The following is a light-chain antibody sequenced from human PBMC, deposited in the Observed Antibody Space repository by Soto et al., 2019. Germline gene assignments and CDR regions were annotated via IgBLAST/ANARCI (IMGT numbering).Light chain of an antibody. Sequence: EIVLTQSPATLSLSPGERATLSCRASQSLSGHLAWFQQKPGQPPRLLIYDASNRATGVPARFSGSGSGTDFPLTIRSLEAEDFAVYFCQLRNNWPPIFTFGPGTKVDFK. CDR2: DAS. J-gene: IGKJ3*01. CDR1: QSLSGH. CDR3: QLRNNWPPIFT. V-gene: IGKV3-11*01.